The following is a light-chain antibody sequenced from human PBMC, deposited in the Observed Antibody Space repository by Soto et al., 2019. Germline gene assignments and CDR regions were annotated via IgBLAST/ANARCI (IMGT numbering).Light chain of an antibody. Sequence: EIVLTQSPATRSLSPGERAPHSCLESQTLSNSFIAWYQQKPGQAPRLLIYDTSSRATGVPDRYSASGSGTDFTLTISRLEPEDFAVFFCQQYGTSEILFGQGTRLENK. CDR3: QQYGTSEIL. V-gene: IGKV3-20*01. J-gene: IGKJ5*01. CDR1: QTLSNSF. CDR2: DTS.